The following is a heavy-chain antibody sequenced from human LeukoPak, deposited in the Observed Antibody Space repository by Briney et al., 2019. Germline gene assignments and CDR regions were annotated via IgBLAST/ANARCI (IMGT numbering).Heavy chain of an antibody. CDR3: PELGITMIGGV. CDR2: ISSSGSTI. J-gene: IGHJ6*03. V-gene: IGHV3-48*03. D-gene: IGHD3-10*02. Sequence: PGRSLRLACAPSAFTFTSYEMNWVRQVAGEWLEWVSYISSSGSTIYYADSVKGRFTISRDNAKNSLYLQMNSLRAEGTAVYYCPELGITMIGGVWGKGTTVTISS. CDR1: AFTFTSYE.